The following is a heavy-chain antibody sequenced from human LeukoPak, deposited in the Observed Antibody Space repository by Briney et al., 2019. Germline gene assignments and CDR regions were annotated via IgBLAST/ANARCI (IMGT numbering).Heavy chain of an antibody. CDR2: ISSSGSTI. CDR1: GFTLSIYE. V-gene: IGHV3-48*03. Sequence: GGSLRLSCAASGFTLSIYEMNWVRQAPGKGLEWVSYISSSGSTIYYADSVKGRFTISRDNAKNSLYLQMNSLRAEDTAVYYCARGGDVDTAMLGAFDIWGQGTMVTVSS. J-gene: IGHJ3*02. CDR3: ARGGDVDTAMLGAFDI. D-gene: IGHD5-18*01.